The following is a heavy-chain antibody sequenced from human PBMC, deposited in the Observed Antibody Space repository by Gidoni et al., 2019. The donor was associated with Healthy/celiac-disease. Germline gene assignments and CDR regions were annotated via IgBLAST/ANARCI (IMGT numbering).Heavy chain of an antibody. Sequence: EVQLVESGGGLVKPGGSLRLSCAASGFTFSSYSMNWVRQAPGKGLEWVSVISSSSSYIYYADAVKGRFTISRDNAKNSLYLQMNSRRAEDTAVHYCARVGAQPAWFDPWGQGTLVTVSS. J-gene: IGHJ5*02. V-gene: IGHV3-21*01. CDR2: ISSSSSYI. CDR1: GFTFSSYS. D-gene: IGHD1-26*01. CDR3: ARVGAQPAWFDP.